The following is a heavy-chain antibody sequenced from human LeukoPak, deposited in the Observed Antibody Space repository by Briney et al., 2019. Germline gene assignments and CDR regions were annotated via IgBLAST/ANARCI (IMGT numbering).Heavy chain of an antibody. J-gene: IGHJ3*02. Sequence: ASVKVSCKASGYTLTSYYMHWVRQAPGQGLEWMGIIAPSGVSTSCAQNFQGRVTMTRDTSTSTVYMELSSLRSEDSAVYYCATPNNIDAFDIWGQGTMVTVSS. CDR2: IAPSGVST. V-gene: IGHV1-46*01. CDR1: GYTLTSYY. CDR3: ATPNNIDAFDI. D-gene: IGHD1-14*01.